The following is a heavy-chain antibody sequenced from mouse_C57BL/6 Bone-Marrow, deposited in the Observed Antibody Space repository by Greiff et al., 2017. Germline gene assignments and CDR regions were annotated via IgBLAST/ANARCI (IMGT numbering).Heavy chain of an antibody. J-gene: IGHJ2*01. CDR2: IDPADGDT. CDR1: GFNIKDYY. CDR3: ARSRGY. Sequence: VQLKESGAELVKPGASVKLSCTASGFNIKDYYMHWVKQRTEQGLEWIGRIDPADGDTKYAPKFQGKATITADTSSNTAYLQLSSLTSEDTAVYYCARSRGYWGQGTTLTVSS. V-gene: IGHV14-2*01.